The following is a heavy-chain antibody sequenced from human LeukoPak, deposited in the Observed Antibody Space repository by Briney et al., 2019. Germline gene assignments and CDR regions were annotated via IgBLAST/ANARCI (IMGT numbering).Heavy chain of an antibody. J-gene: IGHJ4*02. Sequence: SETLSLTCTVSGGSISSSSYYWGWIRQPPGKGLEWIGSIYYSGSTYYNPSLKSRVTISVDTSKNQFSLKLSSVTAADTAVYYCARIRRLSTFDYWGQGTLVTVSS. V-gene: IGHV4-39*01. CDR2: IYYSGST. D-gene: IGHD3-16*02. CDR3: ARIRRLSTFDY. CDR1: GGSISSSSYY.